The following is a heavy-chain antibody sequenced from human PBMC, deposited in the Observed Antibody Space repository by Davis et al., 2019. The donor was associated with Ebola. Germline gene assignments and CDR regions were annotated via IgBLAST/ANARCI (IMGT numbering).Heavy chain of an antibody. Sequence: GESLKISCKGSGYSFTSYWISWVRQMPGKGLEWMGRIDPSDSYTNYSPSFQGHVTISADKSISTAYLQWSSLKASDTAMYYCARPAVGDRPDYYDSSVYINYWGQGTLVTVSP. D-gene: IGHD3-22*01. J-gene: IGHJ4*02. CDR2: IDPSDSYT. CDR3: ARPAVGDRPDYYDSSVYINY. V-gene: IGHV5-10-1*01. CDR1: GYSFTSYW.